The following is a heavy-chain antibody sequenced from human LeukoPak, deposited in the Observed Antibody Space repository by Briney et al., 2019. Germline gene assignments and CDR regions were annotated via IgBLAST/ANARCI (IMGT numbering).Heavy chain of an antibody. CDR2: INPNSGGT. D-gene: IGHD6-19*01. Sequence: ASVKVSCKASGYTFTDYYIHWVRQAPGQGLEWMGHINPNSGGTNYAQNFQGRVTTTRDTSISTAHMELSRLRSDDTAVYYCATVRIGVVGNTFDIWGQGTMVTVSS. CDR1: GYTFTDYY. J-gene: IGHJ3*02. CDR3: ATVRIGVVGNTFDI. V-gene: IGHV1-2*06.